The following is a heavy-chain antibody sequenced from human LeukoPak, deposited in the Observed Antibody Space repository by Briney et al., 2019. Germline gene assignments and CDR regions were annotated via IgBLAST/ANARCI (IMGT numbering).Heavy chain of an antibody. CDR1: GFTFSSYG. CDR2: ISYDGSNK. CDR3: AKDRSGSYFDY. Sequence: GRSLRLSCAASGFTFSSYGMHWVRQAPGKGLEWVAVISYDGSNKYYADSVKGRFTISRDNSKSTLYLQMNSLRAEDTAVYYCAKDRSGSYFDYWGQGTLVTVSS. J-gene: IGHJ4*02. D-gene: IGHD1-26*01. V-gene: IGHV3-30*18.